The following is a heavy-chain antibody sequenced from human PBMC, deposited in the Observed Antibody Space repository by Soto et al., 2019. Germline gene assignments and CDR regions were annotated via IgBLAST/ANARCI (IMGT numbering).Heavy chain of an antibody. J-gene: IGHJ4*02. Sequence: EVQLVESGGGLVQPGGSLKLSCAASGFTFSGSAMHWVRQASGKGLEWVGRIRSKANSYATAYAASVKGRFTISRDDSKNTAYLQMNSLKTEDTAVYYCTIFGQQLVQGVDDWGQGSLVTVSS. V-gene: IGHV3-73*02. CDR2: IRSKANSYAT. D-gene: IGHD6-13*01. CDR1: GFTFSGSA. CDR3: TIFGQQLVQGVDD.